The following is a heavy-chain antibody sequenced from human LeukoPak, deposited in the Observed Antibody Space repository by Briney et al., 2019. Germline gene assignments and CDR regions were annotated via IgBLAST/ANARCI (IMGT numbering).Heavy chain of an antibody. CDR2: INPSAGST. CDR3: ARQRDSNWFDP. Sequence: ASVKVSCKASGYTFINYYMHWVRQAPGQGLEWMGIINPSAGSTTYAQNFQGRVTMTRDTSTNTVYMELKSLRSDDTAVYYCARQRDSNWFDPWGQGTLVTVSS. D-gene: IGHD4-11*01. J-gene: IGHJ5*02. V-gene: IGHV1-46*01. CDR1: GYTFINYY.